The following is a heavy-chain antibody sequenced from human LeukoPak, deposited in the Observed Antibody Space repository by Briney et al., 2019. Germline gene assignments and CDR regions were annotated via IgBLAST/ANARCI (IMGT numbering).Heavy chain of an antibody. Sequence: SETLSLTCIVSDGXMKSYHCSWIRHPAGKGVEWIGRIYTSGSTDYNPSLMSRVTMSVDTSKNQFSLKLRSMTAADTAVYYCAREERTVNMFDIWGQGTIVTVSS. J-gene: IGHJ3*02. CDR2: IYTSGST. CDR3: AREERTVNMFDI. CDR1: DGXMKSYH. D-gene: IGHD3-10*02. V-gene: IGHV4-4*07.